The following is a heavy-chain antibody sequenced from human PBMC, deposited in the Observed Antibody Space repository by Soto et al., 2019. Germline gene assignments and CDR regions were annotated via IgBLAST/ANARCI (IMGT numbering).Heavy chain of an antibody. CDR3: ATLTQGGDNFETFDY. CDR1: GGSISSSSYY. D-gene: IGHD3-9*01. CDR2: IYYSGST. Sequence: PSETLSLTCTVSGGSISSSSYYWGWIRQPPGKGLEWIGSIYYSGSTYYNPSLKSRVTISVDTSKNQFSLKLSSVTAADTAVYYCATLTQGGDNFETFDYWGQGTLVTVSS. J-gene: IGHJ4*02. V-gene: IGHV4-39*01.